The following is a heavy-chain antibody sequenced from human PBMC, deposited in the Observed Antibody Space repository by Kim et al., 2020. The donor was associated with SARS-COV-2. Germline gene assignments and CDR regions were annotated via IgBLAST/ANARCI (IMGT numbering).Heavy chain of an antibody. Sequence: GGSLRLSCTASGLTFDSHWMSWVRQAPGKGLEWVASIKQDGSEKQYVDSVKGRFTIFRDNAKKSLFMEMNSLRVEDTAMYYCARGRVGCAYWWQGTLVTVSS. CDR1: GLTFDSHW. CDR2: IKQDGSEK. D-gene: IGHD2-15*01. CDR3: ARGRVGCAY. J-gene: IGHJ4*02. V-gene: IGHV3-7*01.